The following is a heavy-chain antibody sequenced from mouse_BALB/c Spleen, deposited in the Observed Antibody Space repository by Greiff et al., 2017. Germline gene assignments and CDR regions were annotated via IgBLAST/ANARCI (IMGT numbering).Heavy chain of an antibody. J-gene: IGHJ1*01. CDR1: GYTFTSYW. CDR3: ARSRGYFDV. CDR2: INPSTGYT. Sequence: QVHVKQSGAELAKPGASVKMSCKASGYTFTSYWMHWVKQRPGQGLEWIGYINPSTGYTEYNQKFKDKATLTADKSSSTAYMQLSSLTSEDSAVYYCARSRGYFDVWGAGTTVTVSS. V-gene: IGHV1-7*01.